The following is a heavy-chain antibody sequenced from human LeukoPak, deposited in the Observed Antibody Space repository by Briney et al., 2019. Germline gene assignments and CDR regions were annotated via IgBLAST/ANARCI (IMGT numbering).Heavy chain of an antibody. D-gene: IGHD3-22*01. V-gene: IGHV3-48*03. CDR3: ARDHGDTMIVVVTYFDY. Sequence: GGSLRLSCAASGFTFSSYEMNRVRQAPGKGLEWVSYISSSGSTIYYADSVKGRFTISRDNAKNSLYLQMNSLRAEDTAVYYCARDHGDTMIVVVTYFDYWGQGTLVTVSS. CDR1: GFTFSSYE. J-gene: IGHJ4*02. CDR2: ISSSGSTI.